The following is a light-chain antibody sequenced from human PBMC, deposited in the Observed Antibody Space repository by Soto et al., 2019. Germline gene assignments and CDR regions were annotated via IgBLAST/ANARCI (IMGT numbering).Light chain of an antibody. CDR1: HSISSW. J-gene: IGKJ2*01. V-gene: IGKV1-12*01. Sequence: DIQMTQSPSSVSASVGDRVTITCRASHSISSWLAWYQQKPGKAPKLLIFGASTLESGVPSRFSGSGSGTEFTLTISSLQPEDFATYYCQQANSFPYTFGQGTRLEIK. CDR2: GAS. CDR3: QQANSFPYT.